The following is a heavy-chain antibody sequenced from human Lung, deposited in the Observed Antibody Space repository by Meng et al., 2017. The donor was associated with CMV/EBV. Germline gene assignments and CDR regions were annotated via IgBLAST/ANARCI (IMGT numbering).Heavy chain of an antibody. J-gene: IGHJ5*02. D-gene: IGHD2-15*01. CDR1: GYSFTGYD. CDR3: ARVAQDILFGDWLDP. V-gene: IGHV1-2*02. CDR2: IKPNSGDT. Sequence: ASVKVSCKASGYSFTGYDLHWVRQAPGQGLEWMGWIKPNSGDTSSAQKFQGRVTMTRDTSISTVYMELSSLTSDDTAIYYCARVAQDILFGDWLDPWGPGXLVTVSS.